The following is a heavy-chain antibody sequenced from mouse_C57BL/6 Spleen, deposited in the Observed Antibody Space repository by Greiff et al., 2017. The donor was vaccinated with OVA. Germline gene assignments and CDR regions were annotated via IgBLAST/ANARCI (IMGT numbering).Heavy chain of an antibody. CDR3: ARSGYYGSSGYFDV. CDR1: GYAFTNYL. Sequence: QVQLQQSGAELVRPGTSVKVSCKASGYAFTNYLIEWVKQRPGQGLEWIGVINPGSGGTNYNEKFKGKATLTADKSSSTAYMQLSSLTSEDSAVYFCARSGYYGSSGYFDVWGTGTTVTVSS. CDR2: INPGSGGT. D-gene: IGHD1-1*01. J-gene: IGHJ1*03. V-gene: IGHV1-54*01.